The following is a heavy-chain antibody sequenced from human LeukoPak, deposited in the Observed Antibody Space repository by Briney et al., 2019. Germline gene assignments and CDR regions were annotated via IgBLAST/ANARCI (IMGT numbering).Heavy chain of an antibody. CDR3: ARDNSFENFDP. J-gene: IGHJ5*02. V-gene: IGHV1-46*01. CDR2: ITANGASR. CDR1: GHTFTTSH. D-gene: IGHD4-23*01. Sequence: ASVKVSCKASGHTFTTSHMHWVRQAPGQGLEWMGTITANGASRSFAQKFQGRLTMTRDMSTSTVYMELSSLTSEDTAVYYWARDNSFENFDPWGQGTLVTVSS.